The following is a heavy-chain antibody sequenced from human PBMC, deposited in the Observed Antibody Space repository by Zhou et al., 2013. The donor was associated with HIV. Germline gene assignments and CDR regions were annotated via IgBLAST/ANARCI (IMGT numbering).Heavy chain of an antibody. J-gene: IGHJ6*03. D-gene: IGHD6-6*01. Sequence: QVQLVQSGAEVQKPGASVKVSCKASGYTFTSYYLHWVRQAPGQGLEWMGIINPFGGSTSYAQKFQGRVTMTRDTSTSTVYMELSSLRFEDTAVYYCARGPYSSSSYFYYYMDVWGKGTTVTVSS. V-gene: IGHV1-46*01. CDR3: ARGPYSSSSYFYYYMDV. CDR2: INPFGGST. CDR1: GYTFTSYY.